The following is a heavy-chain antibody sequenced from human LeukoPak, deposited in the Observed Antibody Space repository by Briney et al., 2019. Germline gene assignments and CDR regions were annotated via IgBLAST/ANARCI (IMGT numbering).Heavy chain of an antibody. CDR2: ISYDGSNK. V-gene: IGHV3-30*18. CDR1: GFTFSSYG. D-gene: IGHD3-22*01. Sequence: GRSLRLSCAASGFTFSSYGMHWVRQAPGKGLEWVAVISYDGSNKYYADSVKGRFTISRDNSKNTLYLQMNSLRAEDTAVYYCAKDSGYYDSSSYPLDYWGQGTLVTVSS. CDR3: AKDSGYYDSSSYPLDY. J-gene: IGHJ4*02.